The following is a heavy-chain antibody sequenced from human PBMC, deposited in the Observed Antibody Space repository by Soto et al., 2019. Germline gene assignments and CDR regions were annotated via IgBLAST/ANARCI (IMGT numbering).Heavy chain of an antibody. D-gene: IGHD3-22*01. CDR1: GGSISSYY. CDR3: AREAVYYDSSGYLLVYFDY. J-gene: IGHJ4*02. V-gene: IGHV4-59*01. CDR2: IYYSGST. Sequence: PSETLSLTCTVSGGSISSYYWSWIRQPPGKGLEWIGYIYYSGSTNYNPSLKSRVTISVDTSKNQFSLKLSSVTAADTAVYYCAREAVYYDSSGYLLVYFDYWGQGTMVTVYS.